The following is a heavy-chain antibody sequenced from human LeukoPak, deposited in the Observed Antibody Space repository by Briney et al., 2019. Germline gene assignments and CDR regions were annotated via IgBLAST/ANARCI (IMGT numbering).Heavy chain of an antibody. CDR2: VSGSGDNT. CDR3: AKGSYYDSSGSFYFDY. V-gene: IGHV3-23*01. Sequence: GGSLRLSCAASGFTFSSYAMSWVRQAPGKGLEWVSGVSGSGDNTYYADSVKGRFTISRDNSKNTLYVQVNSLGTEDTAAYYCAKGSYYDSSGSFYFDYWGQGTLVTVSS. J-gene: IGHJ4*02. D-gene: IGHD3-22*01. CDR1: GFTFSSYA.